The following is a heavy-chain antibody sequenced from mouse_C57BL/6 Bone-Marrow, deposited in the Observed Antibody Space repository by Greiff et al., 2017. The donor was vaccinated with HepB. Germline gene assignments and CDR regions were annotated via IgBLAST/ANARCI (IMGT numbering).Heavy chain of an antibody. CDR3: ARSYDGYYVWFAY. CDR1: GYTFTSYW. J-gene: IGHJ3*01. Sequence: VQLQQSGAELVMPGASVKLSCKASGYTFTSYWMHWVKQRPGQGLEWIGEIDPSDSYTNYNQKFKGKSTLTVDKSSSTAYMQLSSLTSEDSAVYYCARSYDGYYVWFAYWGQGTLVTVSA. D-gene: IGHD2-3*01. CDR2: IDPSDSYT. V-gene: IGHV1-69*01.